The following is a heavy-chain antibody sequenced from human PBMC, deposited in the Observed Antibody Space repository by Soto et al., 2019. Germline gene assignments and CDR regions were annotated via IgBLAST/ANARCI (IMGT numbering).Heavy chain of an antibody. CDR2: IWYDGSNK. J-gene: IGHJ4*02. CDR3: ARDEGSSWYKPFEY. Sequence: QVQLVESGGGVVQPGKSRRLSCAASGFTFSSYGMHWVGQAPGKGLEWGAVIWYDGSNKYYADSVKGRFTISRDNSKNTLYLQMNSLRAEDTALYYCARDEGSSWYKPFEYWGQGTLVTVSS. D-gene: IGHD6-13*01. V-gene: IGHV3-33*01. CDR1: GFTFSSYG.